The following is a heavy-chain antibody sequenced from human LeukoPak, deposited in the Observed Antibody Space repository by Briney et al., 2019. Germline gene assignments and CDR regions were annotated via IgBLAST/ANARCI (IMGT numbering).Heavy chain of an antibody. J-gene: IGHJ2*01. CDR1: GGSISSYY. V-gene: IGHV4-4*07. CDR3: AGAYYYDSSGYYPPYWYFDL. Sequence: SETLSLTCTVSGGSISSYYWSWIRQPAGKGPEWIGRIYTSGSTNYNPSLKSRVTMSVDTSKNQFSLKLSSVTAADTAVYYCAGAYYYDSSGYYPPYWYFDLWGRGTLVTVSS. CDR2: IYTSGST. D-gene: IGHD3-22*01.